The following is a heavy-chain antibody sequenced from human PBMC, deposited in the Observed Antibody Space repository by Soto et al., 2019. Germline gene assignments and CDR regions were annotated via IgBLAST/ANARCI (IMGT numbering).Heavy chain of an antibody. J-gene: IGHJ4*02. D-gene: IGHD6-19*01. CDR1: GFTFGNYA. CDR3: AKDRGGSGWRFDY. CDR2: ITASGGST. Sequence: LRLSCAASGFTFGNYAMSWVRQAPGKGLEWVSAITASGGSTYYADSVKGRLTISRDNSKNTLYLQMNSLRAEDTAVYYCAKDRGGSGWRFDYWGQGTLVTVSS. V-gene: IGHV3-23*01.